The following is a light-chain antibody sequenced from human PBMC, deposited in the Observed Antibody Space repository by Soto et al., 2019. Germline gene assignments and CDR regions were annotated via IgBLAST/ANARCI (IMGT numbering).Light chain of an antibody. CDR1: QGITND. CDR2: AAS. J-gene: IGKJ1*01. CDR3: LQHDSYPWT. Sequence: DIQMTQSPSSLSASVGGRVTITCRASQGITNDLEWYQQKPGKAPKRLIYAASSLQSGVPSRFSGSGSGTEFTLTISILHPEDFATYYCLQHDSYPWTFGQGTKVEIK. V-gene: IGKV1-17*01.